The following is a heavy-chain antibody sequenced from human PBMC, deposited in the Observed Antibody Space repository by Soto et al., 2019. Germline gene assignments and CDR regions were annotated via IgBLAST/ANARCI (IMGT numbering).Heavy chain of an antibody. J-gene: IGHJ3*02. Sequence: SVKVSCKASGGTFSSYAISWVRQAPGQGLEWMGGIIPIFGTANYAQKFQGRVTITADESTSTAYMELSSLRSEDTAVYYCARERAKDYYDSSGYADAFDIWGQGTMVTVSS. D-gene: IGHD3-22*01. CDR2: IIPIFGTA. V-gene: IGHV1-69*13. CDR3: ARERAKDYYDSSGYADAFDI. CDR1: GGTFSSYA.